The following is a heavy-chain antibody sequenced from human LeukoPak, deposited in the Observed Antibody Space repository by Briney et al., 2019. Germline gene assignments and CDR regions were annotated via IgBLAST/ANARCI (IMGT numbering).Heavy chain of an antibody. J-gene: IGHJ5*02. CDR1: GGSSSGYY. V-gene: IGHV4-34*01. CDR3: ARRGPPRTLLRGVKSGWFDP. Sequence: SETLSLTCVLYGGSSSGYYWSWIRQPPGKGLEWIGEINHSGSTNYNPSLKSRVTISVDTSKNQFSLKLSSVTAADTAVYYCARRGPPRTLLRGVKSGWFDPWGQEPWSPSPQ. CDR2: INHSGST. D-gene: IGHD3-10*01.